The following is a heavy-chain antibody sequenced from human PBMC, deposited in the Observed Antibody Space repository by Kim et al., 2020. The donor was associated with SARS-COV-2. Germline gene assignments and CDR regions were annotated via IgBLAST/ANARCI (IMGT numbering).Heavy chain of an antibody. Sequence: GESLKISCKGSGYSFTSYWIGWVRQMPGKGLEWMGIIYPGDSDTRYSPSFQGQVTISADKSISTAYLQWSSLKASDTAMYYCARHVGLRFGEPPKSYYYYGMDVWGQGTTVTVSS. V-gene: IGHV5-51*01. D-gene: IGHD3-10*01. CDR1: GYSFTSYW. J-gene: IGHJ6*02. CDR2: IYPGDSDT. CDR3: ARHVGLRFGEPPKSYYYYGMDV.